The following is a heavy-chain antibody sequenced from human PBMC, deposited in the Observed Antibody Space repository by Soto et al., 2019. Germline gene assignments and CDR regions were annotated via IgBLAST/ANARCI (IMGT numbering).Heavy chain of an antibody. D-gene: IGHD2-15*01. CDR1: NDSLSSHF. CDR2: INPGSNSA. CDR3: AGASSRVSSVVAAY. J-gene: IGHJ4*02. V-gene: IGHV1-46*01. Sequence: QVQLLQSGAAVRKPGASVTVSCKASNDSLSSHFIHWVRQAPGEWLEWMGIINPGSNSASYSKEFQGRLTLTSDMPSRTVYMQLSNLRSDDTAVYYCAGASSRVSSVVAAYWGQGTLVTVSS.